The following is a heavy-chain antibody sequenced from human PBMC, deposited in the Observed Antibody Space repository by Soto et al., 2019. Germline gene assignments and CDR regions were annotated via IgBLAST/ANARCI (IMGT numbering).Heavy chain of an antibody. D-gene: IGHD4-17*01. CDR1: GYTFTSYG. CDR2: ISAYNGNT. J-gene: IGHJ4*02. V-gene: IGHV1-18*01. CDR3: ARVSYGDYVGASVDY. Sequence: ASVKVSCKASGYTFTSYGISWVRQAPGQGLEWMGWISAYNGNTNYAQKLQGRVTMTTDTSTSTAYMELRSLRSDDTAVYYCARVSYGDYVGASVDYWGQGTLVTVSS.